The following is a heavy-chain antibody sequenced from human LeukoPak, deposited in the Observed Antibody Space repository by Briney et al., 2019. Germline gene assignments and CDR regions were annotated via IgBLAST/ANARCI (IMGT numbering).Heavy chain of an antibody. D-gene: IGHD2-15*01. CDR2: ISVSGSTT. Sequence: GGSLRLSCAASGFTFSTFPMSWVRQAPGKGLEWVSSISVSGSTTYYADSVKGRFTVSRDNSKNTLYLQVNSLSAGDTAIYYCAKGSVAAHYFFNYWGQGTLVTVSS. CDR1: GFTFSTFP. V-gene: IGHV3-23*01. J-gene: IGHJ4*02. CDR3: AKGSVAAHYFFNY.